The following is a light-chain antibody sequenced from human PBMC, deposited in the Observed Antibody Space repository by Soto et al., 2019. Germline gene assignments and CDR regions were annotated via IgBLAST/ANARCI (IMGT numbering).Light chain of an antibody. CDR3: QQANSFPLT. J-gene: IGKJ4*01. CDR1: QGISSW. CDR2: TGS. Sequence: DIQVTQSPSSVSASVGDRVSITCRASQGISSWFAWYQQKPGRAPKHLIYTGSNLQSGVPSRFNGTGSGTDFTLTISSLQPGDVATNYCQQANSFPLTFGGADNVEIK. V-gene: IGKV1-12*01.